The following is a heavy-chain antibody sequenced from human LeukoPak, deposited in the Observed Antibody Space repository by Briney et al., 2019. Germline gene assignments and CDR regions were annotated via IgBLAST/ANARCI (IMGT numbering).Heavy chain of an antibody. Sequence: KPSETLSLTCTVSGGSISSSNYFWGWIRQPPGKGLEWIGTLFDNGTIYYGQSFKSRVSISVDTSKNQFSLNLRSLAAADTAVYYCACSVSYDLFEFWGQGALVTVSS. CDR3: ACSVSYDLFEF. D-gene: IGHD1-26*01. J-gene: IGHJ4*02. CDR1: GGSISSSNYF. CDR2: LFDNGTI. V-gene: IGHV4-39*01.